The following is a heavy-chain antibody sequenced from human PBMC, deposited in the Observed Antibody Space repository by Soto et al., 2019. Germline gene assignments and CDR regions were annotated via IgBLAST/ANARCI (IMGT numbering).Heavy chain of an antibody. J-gene: IGHJ5*02. CDR1: GFTFSDYY. V-gene: IGHV3-11*06. CDR3: ARGHDSSGENWFDP. Sequence: GGSLRLSCAASGFTFSDYYMSWIRQAPGKGLEWVSYISSSSSYTNYADSVKGRFTISRDNAKNSLYLQMNSLRAEDTAVYYCARGHDSSGENWFDPWGQGTLVTVSS. D-gene: IGHD3-22*01. CDR2: ISSSSSYT.